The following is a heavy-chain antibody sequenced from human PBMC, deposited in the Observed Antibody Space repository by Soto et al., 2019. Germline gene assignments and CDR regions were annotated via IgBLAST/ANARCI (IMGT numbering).Heavy chain of an antibody. Sequence: ASVKVSCKASGYTFTSYYMHWVRQAPGQGLEWMGIINPSGGSTSYAQKFQGRVTMTRDTSTSTVYMELSSLGSEDTAVYYCAREYCSGGSCYSSRYYYYYGMDVWGQGTTVTVSS. CDR1: GYTFTSYY. J-gene: IGHJ6*02. V-gene: IGHV1-46*01. CDR2: INPSGGST. D-gene: IGHD2-15*01. CDR3: AREYCSGGSCYSSRYYYYYGMDV.